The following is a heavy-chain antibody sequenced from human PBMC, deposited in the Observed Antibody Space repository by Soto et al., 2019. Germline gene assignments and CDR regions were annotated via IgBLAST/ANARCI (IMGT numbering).Heavy chain of an antibody. V-gene: IGHV1-18*01. J-gene: IGHJ6*02. Sequence: SVKDSCKASCYTFNTYGITWRRQAPVQGLEWMGWISGYNGNTNYTQKFQGRVTMTTDTSTSTAYMELRSLRSDDTAIYYCATDSWVTVINGYGLDVWGPGTTVTVYS. CDR3: ATDSWVTVINGYGLDV. CDR2: ISGYNGNT. D-gene: IGHD2-21*01. CDR1: CYTFNTYG.